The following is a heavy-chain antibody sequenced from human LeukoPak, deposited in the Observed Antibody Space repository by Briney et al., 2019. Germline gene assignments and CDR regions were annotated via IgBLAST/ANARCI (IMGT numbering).Heavy chain of an antibody. Sequence: ASVKVSCKASGYTFAGYYMHWVRQAPGQGLEWMGWINPNSGGTNYAQKFQGRVTMTRDTSISTAYMELSRLRSDDTAVYYCARGVKAAVAAAPRPEFFDYWGQGTLVTVSS. V-gene: IGHV1-2*02. D-gene: IGHD6-19*01. CDR3: ARGVKAAVAAAPRPEFFDY. J-gene: IGHJ4*02. CDR2: INPNSGGT. CDR1: GYTFAGYY.